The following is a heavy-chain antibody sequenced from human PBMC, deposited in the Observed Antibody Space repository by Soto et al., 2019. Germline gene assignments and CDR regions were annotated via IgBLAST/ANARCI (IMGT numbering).Heavy chain of an antibody. CDR1: GGTFSSYA. J-gene: IGHJ4*02. CDR3: ARKVGALNTPFDY. V-gene: IGHV1-69*13. Sequence: SVKVSCKASGGTFSSYAISWVRQAPGQGLEWMGGIIPIFGTANYAQKFQGRVTITADESTSTAYMELSSLRSEDTAVYYCARKVGALNTPFDYWGQGTLVTVSS. D-gene: IGHD1-26*01. CDR2: IIPIFGTA.